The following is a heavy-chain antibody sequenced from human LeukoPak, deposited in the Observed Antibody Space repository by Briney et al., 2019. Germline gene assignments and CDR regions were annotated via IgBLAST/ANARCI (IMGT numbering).Heavy chain of an antibody. D-gene: IGHD2/OR15-2a*01. V-gene: IGHV3-15*01. CDR1: GLTFTNAW. J-gene: IGHJ4*02. CDR3: NTGISKWYSLPKGFDN. CDR2: IISKTDGRTT. Sequence: GGSLRLSCAASGLTFTNAWTRWVRHAPGKGLECVGRIISKTDGRTTDYAAPVRARLTISRDESKNTVSLQLNSLKTGETALYYCNTGISKWYSLPKGFDNWGQGTLVTVSS.